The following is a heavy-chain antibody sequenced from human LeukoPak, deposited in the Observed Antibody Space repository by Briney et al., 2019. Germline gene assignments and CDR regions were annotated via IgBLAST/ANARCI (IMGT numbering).Heavy chain of an antibody. J-gene: IGHJ4*02. CDR1: GGTFSSYT. D-gene: IGHD3-3*01. Sequence: SVKVSCKASGGTFSSYTISWVRQAPGQGLEWMGRIIPILGIANYAQKFQGRVTITADKSTSTVYMELSSLRSEDTAVYYCARDLRRYDFWSERGNFDYWGQGTLVTVSS. CDR3: ARDLRRYDFWSERGNFDY. CDR2: IIPILGIA. V-gene: IGHV1-69*04.